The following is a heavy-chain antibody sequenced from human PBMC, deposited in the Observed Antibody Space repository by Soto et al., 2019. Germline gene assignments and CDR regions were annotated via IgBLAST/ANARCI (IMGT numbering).Heavy chain of an antibody. V-gene: IGHV3-23*01. D-gene: IGHD6-19*01. J-gene: IGHJ1*01. Sequence: PGGSLRLSCAASGFTFSSYAMSWFRQAPGKGLEWVSGISGSGDSTYYADSVKGRFTISRDNSKNTLYLQMNSLRAEDTAVYYCAKGVPGIAVAGTGYFQHWGPGTLVTVSS. CDR2: ISGSGDST. CDR1: GFTFSSYA. CDR3: AKGVPGIAVAGTGYFQH.